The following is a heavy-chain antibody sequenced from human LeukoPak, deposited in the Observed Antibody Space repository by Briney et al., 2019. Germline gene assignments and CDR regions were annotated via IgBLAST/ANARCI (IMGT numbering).Heavy chain of an antibody. CDR2: ISAYNGNT. J-gene: IGHJ3*02. V-gene: IGHV1-18*01. CDR3: ARDPKTLLKGTVTRDDAFDI. CDR1: GYTFTSYG. Sequence: VASVKVSRKASGYTFTSYGISWVRQAPGQGLEWMGWISAYNGNTNHAQKLQGRVTMTTDTSTSTAYMELRSLRSDDTAVYYCARDPKTLLKGTVTRDDAFDIWGQGTMVTVSS. D-gene: IGHD4-17*01.